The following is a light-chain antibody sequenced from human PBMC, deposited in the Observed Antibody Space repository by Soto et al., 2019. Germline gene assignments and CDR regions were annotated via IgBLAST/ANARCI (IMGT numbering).Light chain of an antibody. J-gene: IGKJ3*01. CDR3: QQYGSSPST. V-gene: IGKV3D-20*01. Sequence: EIVLTQSPATLSLSPGERATLSCGASHSVSSSYLAWYQQKPGLAPRLLIYDASSRATGIPDRFSSSGSETDFTLTSSRLEPEDFAVYYCQQYGSSPSTFCPGTKVDIK. CDR2: DAS. CDR1: HSVSSSY.